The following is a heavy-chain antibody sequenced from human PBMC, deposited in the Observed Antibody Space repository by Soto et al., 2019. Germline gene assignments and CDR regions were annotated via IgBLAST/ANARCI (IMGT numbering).Heavy chain of an antibody. Sequence: QEHLVQSGAELKKPGASVKVSCKSSGYTFIYYYLNWVSQATGQGIEWMGWINPHSGDTYNTEKFQGRVTMTRDTIITTVFMGLSRLTSDDTALCLCAIQVKPYRPPRDSYGMDVWGQETSVTGSS. D-gene: IGHD2-21*01. CDR2: INPHSGDT. J-gene: IGHJ6*02. V-gene: IGHV1-2*02. CDR3: AIQVKPYRPPRDSYGMDV. CDR1: GYTFIYYY.